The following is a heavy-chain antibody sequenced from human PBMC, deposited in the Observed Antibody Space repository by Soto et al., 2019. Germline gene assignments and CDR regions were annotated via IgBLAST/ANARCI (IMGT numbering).Heavy chain of an antibody. CDR2: ISGSGGST. CDR3: AKDDSVSYSGGSWIFDY. Sequence: GGSLRLSCAASGFTFNNYAMSWVRQAPGKGLKWVSSISGSGGSTYYAESVEGRFTISRDNSKNTLYLQMNSLRAEDTAVYYCAKDDSVSYSGGSWIFDYWGQGTLVTVSS. J-gene: IGHJ4*02. V-gene: IGHV3-23*01. CDR1: GFTFNNYA. D-gene: IGHD2-15*01.